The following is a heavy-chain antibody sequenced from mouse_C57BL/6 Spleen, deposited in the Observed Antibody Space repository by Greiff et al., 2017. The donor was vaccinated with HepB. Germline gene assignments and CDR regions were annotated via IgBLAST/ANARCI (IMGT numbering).Heavy chain of an antibody. Sequence: VQLQQSGAELARPGASVKLSCKASGYTFTSYGISWVKQRTGQGLEWIGEIYPRSGNTYYNEKFKGKATLTADKSSRTAYMELRSLTSEDSAVYFCARGYYGSGAYWGQGTLVTVSA. J-gene: IGHJ3*01. CDR2: IYPRSGNT. CDR1: GYTFTSYG. CDR3: ARGYYGSGAY. D-gene: IGHD1-1*01. V-gene: IGHV1-81*01.